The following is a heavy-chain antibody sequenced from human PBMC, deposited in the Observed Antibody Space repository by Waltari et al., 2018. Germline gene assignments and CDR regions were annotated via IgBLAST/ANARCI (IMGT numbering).Heavy chain of an antibody. Sequence: EVQVVESGGGLVKPGGSHRLSCAGSGFTFSAYTFNWVREAPGKGLEWVSSISSSSSYKQYADSVKGRFTISRDNAKNSMYLQMNSLRVEDMGVYYCARGKGGSSWFFDYWGQGALVTVSS. CDR3: ARGKGGSSWFFDY. D-gene: IGHD6-13*01. J-gene: IGHJ4*02. CDR2: ISSSSSYK. V-gene: IGHV3-21*01. CDR1: GFTFSAYT.